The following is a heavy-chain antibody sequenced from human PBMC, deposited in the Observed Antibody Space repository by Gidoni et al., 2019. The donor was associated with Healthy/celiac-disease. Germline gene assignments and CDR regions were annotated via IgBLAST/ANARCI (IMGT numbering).Heavy chain of an antibody. CDR3: AKVGSGSYYTAGYYYYYGMDV. J-gene: IGHJ6*02. D-gene: IGHD3-10*01. CDR1: GFTFSSHA. CDR2: ISGSGGST. Sequence: EVQLLESGGGLVQPGGSLRLSCAASGFTFSSHAMGWVRQAPGKGLEWVSAISGSGGSTYYADSVKGRFTISRDNSKNTLYLQMNSLRAEDTAVYYCAKVGSGSYYTAGYYYYYGMDVWGQGTTVTVSS. V-gene: IGHV3-23*01.